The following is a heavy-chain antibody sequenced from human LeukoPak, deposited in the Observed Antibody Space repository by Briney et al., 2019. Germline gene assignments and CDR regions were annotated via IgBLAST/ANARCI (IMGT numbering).Heavy chain of an antibody. CDR3: ARDSSPTYYDFWSGYYTPYYYYGVDV. CDR2: ISSSSSTI. V-gene: IGHV3-48*02. D-gene: IGHD3-3*01. Sequence: PGGSLGLSCAASGFTFSSYSMNWVRQAPGKGLEWVSYISSSSSTIYYADSVKGRFTISRDNAKNSLYLQMNSLRDEDTAVYYCARDSSPTYYDFWSGYYTPYYYYGVDVWGQGTTVTVSS. J-gene: IGHJ6*02. CDR1: GFTFSSYS.